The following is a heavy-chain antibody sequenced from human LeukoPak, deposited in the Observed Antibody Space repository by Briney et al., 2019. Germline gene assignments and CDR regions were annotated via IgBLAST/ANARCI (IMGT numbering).Heavy chain of an antibody. V-gene: IGHV4-59*08. Sequence: NPSETLSLTCTVSDGSISSYYWSWIRQPPGKGLEWIGYIYYSGSTNYNPSLKSRVTISVDTSKNQFSLKLSSVTAADTAVYYCARQRIHWFDPWGQGTLVTVSS. CDR1: DGSISSYY. CDR3: ARQRIHWFDP. J-gene: IGHJ5*02. CDR2: IYYSGST.